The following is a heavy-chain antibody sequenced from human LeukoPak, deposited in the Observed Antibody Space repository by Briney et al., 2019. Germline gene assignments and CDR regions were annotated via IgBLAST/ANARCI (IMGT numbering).Heavy chain of an antibody. J-gene: IGHJ4*02. CDR2: INTNGGTT. D-gene: IGHD3-10*01. CDR1: GFTFSTFA. CDR3: ARRGVRGVITLGY. Sequence: GGSLRLSCAASGFTFSTFAMQWVRQAPEKGLEYVSGINTNGGTTYYANSMKGRFTISRDNPKNTLYLQMGSLRVEDTAVYYCARRGVRGVITLGYWGQGTLVTVSS. V-gene: IGHV3-64*01.